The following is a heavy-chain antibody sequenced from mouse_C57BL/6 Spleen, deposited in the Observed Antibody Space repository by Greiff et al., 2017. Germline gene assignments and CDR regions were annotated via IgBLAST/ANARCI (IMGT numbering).Heavy chain of an antibody. V-gene: IGHV14-2*01. Sequence: DVKLQESGAELVKPGASVKLSCTASGFNITDYYMNWVKQRPGQGLEWIGRIAPEDGATKYDPKFKGKATLTADTSSNTAYLQLSSLTSEDTADYYCSRRSTVGLFDYWGQGTTLTVSS. CDR3: SRRSTVGLFDY. J-gene: IGHJ2*01. D-gene: IGHD1-3*01. CDR2: IAPEDGAT. CDR1: GFNITDYY.